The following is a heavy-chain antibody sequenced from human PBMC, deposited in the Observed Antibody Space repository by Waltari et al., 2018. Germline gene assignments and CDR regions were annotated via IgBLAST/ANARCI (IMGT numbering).Heavy chain of an antibody. CDR3: AVWDCSGGSCSPEYFQH. CDR1: GGTFSSYT. D-gene: IGHD2-15*01. V-gene: IGHV1-69*02. J-gene: IGHJ1*01. CDR2: IIPILGIA. Sequence: QVQLVQSGAGVKKPGSSVKVSCKASGGTFSSYTNSWVRQAPGKGREEMGRIIPILGIANYAQKFQGRVTITADKSTSTAYMELSSLRSEDTAVYYCAVWDCSGGSCSPEYFQHWGQGTLVTVSS.